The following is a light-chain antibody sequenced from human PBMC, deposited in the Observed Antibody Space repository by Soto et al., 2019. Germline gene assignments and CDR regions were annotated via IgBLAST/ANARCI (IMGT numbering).Light chain of an antibody. V-gene: IGLV2-8*01. Sequence: QSVLTQPASVSGSPGQSITISCTGTSSDVGYYNFVSWYQQHPGKAPKLIIYEVSKRPSGVPDRFSGSKSGNTASLTVSGLQAEDEADYYCSSYAGSNNFVVFGGGTKVTVL. CDR2: EVS. J-gene: IGLJ2*01. CDR1: SSDVGYYNF. CDR3: SSYAGSNNFVV.